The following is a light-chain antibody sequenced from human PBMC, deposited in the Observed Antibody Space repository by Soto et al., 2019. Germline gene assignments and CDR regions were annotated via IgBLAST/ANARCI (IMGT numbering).Light chain of an antibody. CDR1: RSNVGVNS. Sequence: QAVVTQPPSASRTPGQRVTISCSGTRSNVGVNSVSWYQQVPGTAPKLLVYENDQRPSGVPARFSASKSGTSASLAISGLRSEDEADYYCSAWDYSLTGRVFGGGTKLTVL. CDR2: END. CDR3: SAWDYSLTGRV. V-gene: IGLV1-47*01. J-gene: IGLJ3*02.